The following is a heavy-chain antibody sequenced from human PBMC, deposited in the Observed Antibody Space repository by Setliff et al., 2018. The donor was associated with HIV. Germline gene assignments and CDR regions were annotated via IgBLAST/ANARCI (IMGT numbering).Heavy chain of an antibody. Sequence: GGSLRLSCAASGFSFSDAWMSWVRQAPGKGLEWVSAISGSGGSTYYADSVKGRFTISRDNPKNSLYLQMTSLRAEDTAVYYCARDDSNGNTDAFDIWGQGTTVTVSS. D-gene: IGHD5-18*01. V-gene: IGHV3-23*01. CDR1: GFSFSDAW. J-gene: IGHJ3*02. CDR3: ARDDSNGNTDAFDI. CDR2: ISGSGGST.